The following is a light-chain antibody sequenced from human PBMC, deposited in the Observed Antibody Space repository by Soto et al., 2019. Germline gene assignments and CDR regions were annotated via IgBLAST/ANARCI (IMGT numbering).Light chain of an antibody. Sequence: DIQMTQSPSTLSASVGDRVTITCRASQSISRSLAWYQHQPGKAPKLLIYDASTLESGVPSRFSGIGSGTEFTLSISSLQPEDFGTYYGQQCYMCWTFGQGTKVDIK. CDR3: QQCYMCWT. V-gene: IGKV1-5*01. J-gene: IGKJ1*01. CDR1: QSISRS. CDR2: DAS.